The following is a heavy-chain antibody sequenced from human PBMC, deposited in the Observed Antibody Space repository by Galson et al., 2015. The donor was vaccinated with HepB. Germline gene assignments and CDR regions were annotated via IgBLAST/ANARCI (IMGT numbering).Heavy chain of an antibody. Sequence: SLRLSCAASGFTFSSYAMHWVRQAPGKGLEWVAVISYDGSNKYYADSVKGRFTISRDNSKNTLYLQMNSLRAEDTAVYYCARDQGSGYIPEYFDYWGQGTLVTVSS. J-gene: IGHJ4*02. D-gene: IGHD3-22*01. V-gene: IGHV3-30*04. CDR2: ISYDGSNK. CDR1: GFTFSSYA. CDR3: ARDQGSGYIPEYFDY.